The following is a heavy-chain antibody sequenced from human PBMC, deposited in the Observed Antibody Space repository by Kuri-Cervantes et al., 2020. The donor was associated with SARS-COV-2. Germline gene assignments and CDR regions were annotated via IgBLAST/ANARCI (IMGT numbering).Heavy chain of an antibody. CDR1: GFTFSSYS. Sequence: GESLKISCAASGFTFSSYSMNWVRQAPGKGLEWVSSISSSSSYIYYADSVKGRFTISRDNAKNSLYLQMNSLRAEDTAVYYWARTGLPGWYYYYGMDVWGQGTTVTVSS. CDR2: ISSSSSYI. J-gene: IGHJ6*02. V-gene: IGHV3-21*04. CDR3: ARTGLPGWYYYYGMDV. D-gene: IGHD2-15*01.